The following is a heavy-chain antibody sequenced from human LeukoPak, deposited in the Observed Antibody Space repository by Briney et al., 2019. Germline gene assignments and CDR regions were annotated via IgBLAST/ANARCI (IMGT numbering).Heavy chain of an antibody. J-gene: IGHJ3*02. V-gene: IGHV4-59*01. CDR3: ARAAREVLRFLEWLSPAAFDI. CDR1: GGSISSYY. Sequence: SETLSLTCTVSGGSISSYYWSWIRQPPGKGLEWIGYIYYSGSTNYNPSLKSRVTISVDTPKNQFSLKLSSVTAADTAVYYCARAAREVLRFLEWLSPAAFDIWGQGTMVTVSS. D-gene: IGHD3-3*01. CDR2: IYYSGST.